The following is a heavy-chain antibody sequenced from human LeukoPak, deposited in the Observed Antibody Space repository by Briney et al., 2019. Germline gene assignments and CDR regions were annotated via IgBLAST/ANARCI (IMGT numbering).Heavy chain of an antibody. CDR3: ARDSGLDF. J-gene: IGHJ4*02. Sequence: GGSLRLSCAASGFTFSSYAMHWVRQAPGKGLEWVAVISYDGSNKYYADSVKGRFTISRGNSKNTLYLQMNSLRAEDMAVYYCARDSGLDFWGQGTLVTVSS. V-gene: IGHV3-30-3*01. CDR1: GFTFSSYA. CDR2: ISYDGSNK. D-gene: IGHD3-10*01.